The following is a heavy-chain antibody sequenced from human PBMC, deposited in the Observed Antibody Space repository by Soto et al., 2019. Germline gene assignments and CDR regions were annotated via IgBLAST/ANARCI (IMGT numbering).Heavy chain of an antibody. D-gene: IGHD3-10*01. J-gene: IGHJ5*02. CDR3: ARDGVGELSKKYNWFDP. CDR2: IYYSGST. Sequence: PSETLSLTCTVSGGSISSGGYYWSWIRQHPGKGLEWIGYIYYSGSTYYNPSLKSRVTISVDTSKNQFSLKLSSVTAADTAVYYCARDGVGELSKKYNWFDPWGQGTLVTV. CDR1: GGSISSGGYY. V-gene: IGHV4-31*03.